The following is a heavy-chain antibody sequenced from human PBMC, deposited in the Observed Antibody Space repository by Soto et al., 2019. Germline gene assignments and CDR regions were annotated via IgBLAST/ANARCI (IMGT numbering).Heavy chain of an antibody. J-gene: IGHJ5*02. CDR2: VYSSGGT. Sequence: SETLSLTCTVSSGSMSSYYWTWIRQPAGKGLEWIGRVYSSGGTHYSPSLKSRVTISLDTSKNQFSLRLLSVTDADTAVYFCARGQRFSDWFDPWGQGTLVTVSS. CDR1: SGSMSSYY. CDR3: ARGQRFSDWFDP. V-gene: IGHV4-4*07. D-gene: IGHD3-3*01.